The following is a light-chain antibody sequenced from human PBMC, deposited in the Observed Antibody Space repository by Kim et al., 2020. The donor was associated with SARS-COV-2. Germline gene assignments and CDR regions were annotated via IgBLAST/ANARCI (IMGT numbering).Light chain of an antibody. V-gene: IGLV1-51*01. CDR1: DSNIGKNY. J-gene: IGLJ2*01. Sequence: GQRVIIACSGSDSNIGKNYVSWYQQCPGTAPELLIFDNNKRPSGTPDRFSAFKSDTSATLGITGLQPEDEADYYCAAWDSSLSGVVFGGGTKVTVL. CDR2: DNN. CDR3: AAWDSSLSGVV.